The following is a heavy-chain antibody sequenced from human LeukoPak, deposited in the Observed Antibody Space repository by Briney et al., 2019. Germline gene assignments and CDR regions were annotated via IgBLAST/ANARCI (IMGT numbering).Heavy chain of an antibody. D-gene: IGHD3-16*01. CDR3: ARGGGLDV. V-gene: IGHV3-7*03. Sequence: GGSLRLSCAASGFAFNTFGMHWARQAPGKGLEWVASINHNGNVNYYVDSVKGRFTISRDNAKNSLYLQMSNLRAEDTAVYFCARGGGLDVWGQGATVTVSS. CDR2: INHNGNVN. CDR1: GFAFNTFG. J-gene: IGHJ6*02.